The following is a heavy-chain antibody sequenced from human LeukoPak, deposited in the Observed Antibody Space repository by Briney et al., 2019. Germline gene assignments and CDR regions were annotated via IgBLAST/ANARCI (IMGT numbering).Heavy chain of an antibody. Sequence: SETLSLTCAVYGGSFSSYYWGWIRQPPGKGLEWIGSIYYSGSTYYNPSLKSRVTISVDTSKNQFSLKLSSVTAADTAVYYCARRGEMATISDYWGQGTLVTVSS. D-gene: IGHD5-24*01. J-gene: IGHJ4*02. CDR3: ARRGEMATISDY. V-gene: IGHV4-39*01. CDR2: IYYSGST. CDR1: GGSFSSYY.